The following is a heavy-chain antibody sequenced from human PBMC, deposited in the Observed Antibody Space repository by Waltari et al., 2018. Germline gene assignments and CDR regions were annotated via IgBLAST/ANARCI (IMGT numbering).Heavy chain of an antibody. CDR2: IRSKFYGGTT. D-gene: IGHD3-16*01. CDR1: GFTFGANA. J-gene: IGHJ6*02. CDR3: SRVSASGDGMDV. V-gene: IGHV3-49*05. Sequence: EVQLVESGGGLVTPGSSLRLSCTTSGFTFGANAWSWFRQARGKGLEWVGFIRSKFYGGTTDYAASVKGRFTVSRDDSKSIAYLQMNSLKTEDTGVYYCSRVSASGDGMDVWGQGTTVTVSS.